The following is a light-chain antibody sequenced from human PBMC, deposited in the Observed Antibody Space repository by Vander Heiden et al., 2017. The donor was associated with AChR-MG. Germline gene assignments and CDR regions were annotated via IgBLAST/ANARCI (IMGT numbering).Light chain of an antibody. CDR1: QSISNY. CDR2: GAS. Sequence: DIQMTQSPSSLSASVGDRVTITCRASQSISNYVNWYQQKPGKAPKFLIYGASSLQSGVPSRFSGSRSGTDFTLTISRLQPEDCATYYCQQCDDSPPTFGEGTRVEIK. V-gene: IGKV1-39*01. J-gene: IGKJ4*01. CDR3: QQCDDSPPT.